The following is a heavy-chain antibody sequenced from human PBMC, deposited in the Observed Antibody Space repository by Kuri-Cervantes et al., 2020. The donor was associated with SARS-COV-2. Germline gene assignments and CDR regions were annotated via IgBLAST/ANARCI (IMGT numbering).Heavy chain of an antibody. J-gene: IGHJ4*02. V-gene: IGHV4-4*07. CDR2: IYTSGST. Sequence: GSLRLSCTVSGGSISSYYWSWIRQPAGKGLEWIGRIYTSGSTNYNPSLKSRVTMSVDTSKNQFSLKLSSVTAADTAVYYCARGASYGDFDYWGQGTLVTVSS. CDR1: GGSISSYY. CDR3: ARGASYGDFDY. D-gene: IGHD4-17*01.